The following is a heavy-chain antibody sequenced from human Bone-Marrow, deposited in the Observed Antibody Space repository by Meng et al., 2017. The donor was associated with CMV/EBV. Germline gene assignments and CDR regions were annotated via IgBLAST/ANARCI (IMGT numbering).Heavy chain of an antibody. D-gene: IGHD3-3*01. J-gene: IGHJ4*02. CDR1: GGSVSSGSYY. V-gene: IGHV4-61*01. Sequence: ESLKISCTVSGGSVSSGSYYWSWIRQPPGKGLEWIGYIYYSGSTNYNPSLKSRVTISVDTSKNQFSLKLSSVTAADTAVYYCARRSGFWSGYWENYFDYWGQGTLVTVSS. CDR3: ARRSGFWSGYWENYFDY. CDR2: IYYSGST.